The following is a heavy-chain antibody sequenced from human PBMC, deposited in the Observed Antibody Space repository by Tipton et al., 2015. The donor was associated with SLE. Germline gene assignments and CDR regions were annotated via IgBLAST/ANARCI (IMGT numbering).Heavy chain of an antibody. CDR3: ARSAVAGTGAFDI. CDR1: GFTFSSYA. Sequence: RSLRLSCAASGFTFSSYAMSWVRQAPGKGLEWVAVIWYDGSNKYYADSVKGRFTISRDNSKNTLYLQMNSLRAEDTAVYYCARSAVAGTGAFDIWGQGTMGTVSS. J-gene: IGHJ3*02. V-gene: IGHV3-33*08. CDR2: IWYDGSNK. D-gene: IGHD6-19*01.